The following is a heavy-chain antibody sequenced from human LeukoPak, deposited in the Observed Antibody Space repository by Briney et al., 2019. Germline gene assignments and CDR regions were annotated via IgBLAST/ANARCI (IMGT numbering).Heavy chain of an antibody. D-gene: IGHD3-22*01. V-gene: IGHV4-30-4*01. CDR1: GGSISSGDYY. J-gene: IGHJ3*02. CDR2: IYYSGST. CDR3: ARVIDSRGYYFGAFDI. Sequence: SETLSLTCTVSGGSISSGDYYWSWIRQPPGKGLEWIGYIYYSGSTYYNPSLKSRVTISVDTSKNQFSLKLSSVTAADTAVYYCARVIDSRGYYFGAFDIWGQGTMVTVSS.